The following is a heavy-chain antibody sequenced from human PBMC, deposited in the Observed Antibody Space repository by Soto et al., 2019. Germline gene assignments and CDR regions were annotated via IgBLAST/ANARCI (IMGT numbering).Heavy chain of an antibody. D-gene: IGHD1-26*01. CDR2: ISYDGQNR. V-gene: IGHV3-30*18. J-gene: IGHJ3*02. CDR3: AKGLLAIVGTTLPRDAFNI. Sequence: QGQLVESGGGVVQPGTSLRLSCGASGFAFNGYGMHWVRQAPGKGLEWVAAISYDGQNRYYADSMRGRITISRDNSNNTLVLEMNGLRAEDTGVYYCAKGLLAIVGTTLPRDAFNIWGQGTMVTVSS. CDR1: GFAFNGYG.